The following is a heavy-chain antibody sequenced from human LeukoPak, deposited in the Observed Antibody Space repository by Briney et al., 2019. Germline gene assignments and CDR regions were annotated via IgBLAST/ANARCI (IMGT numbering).Heavy chain of an antibody. CDR3: ARGGAVPTYYYGSGSPNWFDP. V-gene: IGHV4-59*12. CDR2: IYYSGST. J-gene: IGHJ5*02. CDR1: GGSISSYY. D-gene: IGHD3-10*01. Sequence: SETLSLTCTVSGGSISSYYWSWIRQSPGKGLEWIGSIYYSGSTYYNPSLKSRVTISVDTSKNQFSLKLSSVTAADTAVYYCARGGAVPTYYYGSGSPNWFDPWGQGTLVTVSS.